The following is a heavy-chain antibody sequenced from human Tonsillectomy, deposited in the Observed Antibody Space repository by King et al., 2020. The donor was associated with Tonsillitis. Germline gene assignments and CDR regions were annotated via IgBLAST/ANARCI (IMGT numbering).Heavy chain of an antibody. CDR3: ARPGLGYCSSGSCYPDY. CDR1: GYSFTNYW. Sequence: VQLVESGAEVKKPGESLKISCKGSGYSFTNYWIGWVRQMPGKGLEWMGIIYPGDSDTRYSPSFQGQVTISDDKSISTAYLQWSSLKASDTAMHYCARPGLGYCSSGSCYPDYWGQGTLVTVSS. D-gene: IGHD2-15*01. CDR2: IYPGDSDT. V-gene: IGHV5-51*01. J-gene: IGHJ4*02.